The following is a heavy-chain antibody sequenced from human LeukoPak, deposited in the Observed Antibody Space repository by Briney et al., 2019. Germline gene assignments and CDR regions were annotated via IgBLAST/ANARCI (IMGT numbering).Heavy chain of an antibody. CDR1: GFTFSSYG. D-gene: IGHD3-22*01. CDR3: AREGDYYDSSGYYFAAFDI. J-gene: IGHJ3*02. Sequence: PGGSLRLSCAASGFTFSSYGMHWVRQAPGKGLEWVAVIWYDGSNKYYADSVKGRFTISSDNSKNTLYLQMNSLRAEDTAVYYCAREGDYYDSSGYYFAAFDIWGQGTMVTVSS. V-gene: IGHV3-33*01. CDR2: IWYDGSNK.